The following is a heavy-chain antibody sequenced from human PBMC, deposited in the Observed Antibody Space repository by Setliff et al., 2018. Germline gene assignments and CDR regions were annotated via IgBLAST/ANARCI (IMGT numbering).Heavy chain of an antibody. CDR1: GYTFTGYY. V-gene: IGHV1-2*02. J-gene: IGHJ4*02. CDR2: INPNSGVT. Sequence: VASVKVSCKASGYTFTGYYMHWIRQAPGQGLEWVGWINPNSGVTNYAQKFQGRVTMTRDTSISTAYMELSRLTSDDSAVYYCARAVSGYDYHYFDKWGQGTLVTVSS. D-gene: IGHD5-12*01. CDR3: ARAVSGYDYHYFDK.